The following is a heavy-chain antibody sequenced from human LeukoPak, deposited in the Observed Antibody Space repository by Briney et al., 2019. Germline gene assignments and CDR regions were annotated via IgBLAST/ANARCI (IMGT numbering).Heavy chain of an antibody. V-gene: IGHV4-4*02. J-gene: IGHJ4*02. CDR1: GGSITSTNY. CDR3: AREGGPYRPLDY. Sequence: PSETLSLTCGVSGGSITSTNYWTWVRQPPEKGLECFGEVNLQGSTNYNPSLMGRVAISVDMSENHISLQLTSVTAADTAVDYCAREGGPYRPLDYSGQGTLVTVSS. CDR2: VNLQGST.